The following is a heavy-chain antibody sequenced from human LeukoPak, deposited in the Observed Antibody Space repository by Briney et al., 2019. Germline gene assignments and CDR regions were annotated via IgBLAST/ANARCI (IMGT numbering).Heavy chain of an antibody. CDR2: INPSGGTT. V-gene: IGHV1-46*01. D-gene: IGHD3-9*01. CDR3: ARDLGVTGSDY. Sequence: GASVKVSCKASGYTFTSYYMHWVRQAPGQGLQWMGIINPSGGTTTYAQRFQGRVTMTRDTSTSTVYMELTSLRSEDTAMYYCARDLGVTGSDYWGQGTLVTVSS. J-gene: IGHJ4*02. CDR1: GYTFTSYY.